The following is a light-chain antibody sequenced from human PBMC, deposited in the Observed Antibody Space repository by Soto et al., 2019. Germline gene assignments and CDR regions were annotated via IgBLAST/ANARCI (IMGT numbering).Light chain of an antibody. V-gene: IGKV1-33*01. CDR3: QQYDNPPYT. J-gene: IGKJ2*01. Sequence: DIQMTQSPSSLSASVGDRVTITCQASQDISHYLKWYQQKPGKAPKLLNYDASNLETGVPSRFSGGGSGTDFTFTISSQQPEDIATYYCQQYDNPPYTFGQGTKLEIK. CDR1: QDISHY. CDR2: DAS.